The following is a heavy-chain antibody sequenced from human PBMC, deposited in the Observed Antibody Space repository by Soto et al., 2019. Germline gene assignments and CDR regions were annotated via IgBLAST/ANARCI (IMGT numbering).Heavy chain of an antibody. CDR2: IYHSGST. V-gene: IGHV4-4*02. CDR3: ARVVGGYYYGMDV. Sequence: QMQLQESGPGLVKPSGTLSLTCAVSGGSISSSNWWSWVRQPPGKGLEWIGEIYHSGSTNYNPSLKCRFTISVDKSKNQFSLKLSSVTAADTAVYYCARVVGGYYYGMDVWGQGSTVTVSS. J-gene: IGHJ6*02. CDR1: GGSISSSNW. D-gene: IGHD2-2*01.